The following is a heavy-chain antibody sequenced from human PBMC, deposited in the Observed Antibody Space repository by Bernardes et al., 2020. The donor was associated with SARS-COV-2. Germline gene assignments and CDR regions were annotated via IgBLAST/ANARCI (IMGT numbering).Heavy chain of an antibody. V-gene: IGHV3-73*01. CDR1: GFNFSGSA. D-gene: IGHD4-17*01. CDR2: IRSKPKGYAT. CDR3: TGDYLY. J-gene: IGHJ4*02. Sequence: GGSLRLSCAASGFNFSGSAIQWVRQPSGRGLEWIGRIRSKPKGYATTYAASLKGRLVISRDDSRNTAYRQIHSLKVEDTAVYYCTGDYLYWDQGTLVSVSS.